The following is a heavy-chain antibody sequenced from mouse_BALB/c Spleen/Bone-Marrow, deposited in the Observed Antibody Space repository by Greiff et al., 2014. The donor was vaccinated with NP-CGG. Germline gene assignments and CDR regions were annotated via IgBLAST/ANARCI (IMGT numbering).Heavy chain of an antibody. CDR2: IDPANGNT. J-gene: IGHJ3*01. Sequence: EVQVVESGAELVKPGASVKLSCTASGFTIKDTYMHWVKQRPEQGLEWIGRIDPANGNTKYDPKFQGKATITADTSSNTAYLQLSSLTSEDTAVYYCARRGDGYYAWFAYWGQGTLVTVSA. D-gene: IGHD2-3*01. CDR3: ARRGDGYYAWFAY. V-gene: IGHV14-3*02. CDR1: GFTIKDTY.